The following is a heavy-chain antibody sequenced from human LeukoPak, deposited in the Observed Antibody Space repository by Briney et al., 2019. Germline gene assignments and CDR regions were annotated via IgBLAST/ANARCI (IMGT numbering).Heavy chain of an antibody. CDR1: GFTFSSYW. Sequence: GGSLRLSCAASGFTFSSYWMHWVRQAPGKGLVWVSRINSDGSSTSYADSVKGRFTISRDNAKNTLYLQMNSLGAEDTAVYYCARGRFGELLENPGPDYWGQGTLVTVSS. J-gene: IGHJ4*02. V-gene: IGHV3-74*01. CDR2: INSDGSST. CDR3: ARGRFGELLENPGPDY. D-gene: IGHD3-10*01.